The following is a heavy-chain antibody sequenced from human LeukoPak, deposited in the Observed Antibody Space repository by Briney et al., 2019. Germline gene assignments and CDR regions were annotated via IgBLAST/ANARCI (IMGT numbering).Heavy chain of an antibody. Sequence: GGSLRLSCAASGFTFSSYSMNWVRQAPGKGLEWVSSISSSSSYIYHADSVKGRFTISRDNAKNSLYLQMNSLRAEDTAVYYCARDPGYCSGGSCQYYYYYYMDVWGKGTTVTVSS. J-gene: IGHJ6*03. CDR2: ISSSSSYI. CDR3: ARDPGYCSGGSCQYYYYYYMDV. D-gene: IGHD2-15*01. CDR1: GFTFSSYS. V-gene: IGHV3-21*01.